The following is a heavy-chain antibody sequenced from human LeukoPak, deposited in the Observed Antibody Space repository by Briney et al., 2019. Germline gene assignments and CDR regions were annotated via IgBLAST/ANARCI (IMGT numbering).Heavy chain of an antibody. V-gene: IGHV4-59*01. CDR1: GGSISSYY. Sequence: NPSETLSLTCTVSGGSISSYYWSWIRQPPGKGLEWIGYIYYSVNTNYNPSLKSRVTISVDTSKNQFSLKLSSVTAADTAVYYCARGGPLYNWNYDPFDYWGQGTLVTVSS. D-gene: IGHD1-7*01. CDR2: IYYSVNT. J-gene: IGHJ4*02. CDR3: ARGGPLYNWNYDPFDY.